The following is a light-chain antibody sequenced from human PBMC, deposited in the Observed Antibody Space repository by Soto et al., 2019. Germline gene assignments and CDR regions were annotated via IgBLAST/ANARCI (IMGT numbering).Light chain of an antibody. CDR1: SSNIGNKY. Sequence: QSVLTQPPSASGTPGQRVTISGSGSSSNIGNKYVDWYQQVPGTAPKLLIYGNNQRPSGVPDRFSGSKSGTSASLAISGLRSEDEADYYCAAWDARLSVVFGGGTKLTVL. J-gene: IGLJ2*01. V-gene: IGLV1-47*01. CDR2: GNN. CDR3: AAWDARLSVV.